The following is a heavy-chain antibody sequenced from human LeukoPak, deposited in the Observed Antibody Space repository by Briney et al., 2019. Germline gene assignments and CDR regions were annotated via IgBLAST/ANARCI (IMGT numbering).Heavy chain of an antibody. CDR1: GFPFNSYG. CDR3: AAYHASGTFGYFQH. J-gene: IGHJ1*01. CDR2: ISYDGSNK. D-gene: IGHD1-7*01. V-gene: IGHV3-30*03. Sequence: GGSLRLSCAASGFPFNSYGMHWVRQAPGKGLEWLAVISYDGSNKYFADSVEGRLVVSRDNSNNTLYLHMNTLRPDDTGIYYCAAYHASGTFGYFQHWGQGTLVTVSS.